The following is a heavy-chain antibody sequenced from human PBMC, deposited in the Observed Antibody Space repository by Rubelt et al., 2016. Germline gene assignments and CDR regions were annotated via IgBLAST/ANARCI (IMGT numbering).Heavy chain of an antibody. CDR2: IRSKAYGGTT. V-gene: IGHV3-49*02. CDR3: TRDNPYYDFWGGYSLW. D-gene: IGHD3-3*01. J-gene: IGHJ4*02. Sequence: EWVGFIRSKAYGGTTEYAASVKGRFTISRDDSKSIAYLQMNSLKTEDTAVYYCTRDNPYYDFWGGYSLWWGQGTLVTVSS.